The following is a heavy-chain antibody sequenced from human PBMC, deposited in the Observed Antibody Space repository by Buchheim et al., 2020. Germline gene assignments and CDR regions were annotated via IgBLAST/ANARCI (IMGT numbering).Heavy chain of an antibody. D-gene: IGHD2-2*02. CDR3: ARDGGYWSGTNYYSVGFFQH. V-gene: IGHV3-23*01. CDR2: MSGSGGST. CDR1: GFTFSSYA. Sequence: EVQLLESGGGLVQPGGSLRLSCAASGFTFSSYAMSWVRQAPGKGLEWVSAMSGSGGSTYSADSVKGRFTISRDYSKNTRYLQMNSLRAEDTAVYYCARDGGYWSGTNYYSVGFFQHWGQGTL. J-gene: IGHJ1*01.